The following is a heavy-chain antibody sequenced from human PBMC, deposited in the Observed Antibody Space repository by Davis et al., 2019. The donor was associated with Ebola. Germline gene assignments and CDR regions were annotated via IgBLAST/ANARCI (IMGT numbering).Heavy chain of an antibody. V-gene: IGHV1-8*02. CDR1: GYTFTGYY. Sequence: ASVKVSCKASGYTFTGYYMHWVRQAPGQGLEWMGWMNPNSGNTGYAQKFQGRVTMTRNTSISTAYMELSSLRSEDTAVYYCATSFLRSSPFDYWGQGTLVTVSS. CDR3: ATSFLRSSPFDY. D-gene: IGHD5-12*01. J-gene: IGHJ4*02. CDR2: MNPNSGNT.